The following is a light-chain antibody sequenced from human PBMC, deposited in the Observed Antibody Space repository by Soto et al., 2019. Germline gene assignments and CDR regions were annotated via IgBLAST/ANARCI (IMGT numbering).Light chain of an antibody. V-gene: IGKV3-11*01. CDR3: QQRSDWPST. CDR2: DAS. J-gene: IGKJ4*01. Sequence: EIVLTQSPATLSLSPGERATLSCRASQSVSRYLAWYQQKPGQAPRLLIYDASNWATGIPARFSGSGSGTDFTLTISSLEPEDFAVYYCQQRSDWPSTFGGGTKVQIK. CDR1: QSVSRY.